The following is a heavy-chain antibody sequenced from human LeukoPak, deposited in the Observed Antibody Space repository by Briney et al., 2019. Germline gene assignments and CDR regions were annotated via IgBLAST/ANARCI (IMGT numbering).Heavy chain of an antibody. CDR2: IKQDGSEM. Sequence: PGGSLRPSCAASRFTFTEYWMAWVRQAPGKGLEWVANIKQDGSEMHHVDSVKGRFTISRDNARNSLYLQMNNLRAEDTAIYYCANLNFDGGSWGQGTLAIVSS. CDR1: RFTFTEYW. V-gene: IGHV3-7*03. CDR3: ANLNFDGGS. J-gene: IGHJ5*02. D-gene: IGHD3-16*01.